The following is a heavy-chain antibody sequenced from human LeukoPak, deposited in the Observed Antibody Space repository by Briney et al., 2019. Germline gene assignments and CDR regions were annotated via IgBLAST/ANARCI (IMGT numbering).Heavy chain of an antibody. CDR2: ISSSSSYT. CDR3: ARVDILTGYFDY. Sequence: VXYISSSSSYTNYAASVKGRFTISRDNAKNSLYLQMNSLRAEDTAVYYCARVDILTGYFDYWGQGTLVTVSS. J-gene: IGHJ4*02. D-gene: IGHD3-9*01. V-gene: IGHV3-11*06.